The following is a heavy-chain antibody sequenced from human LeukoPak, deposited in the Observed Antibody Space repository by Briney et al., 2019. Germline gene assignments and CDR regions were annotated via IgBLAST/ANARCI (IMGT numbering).Heavy chain of an antibody. CDR3: TRRSGDDSRGYYDY. Sequence: GGSLRLSCAASGFTFSGSAMHWVRQASGKGLEWVGRIRNKVNNYATAYAASVKGRFTISRDESKSTAYLQMNSLKTEDTAVYYCTRRSGDDSRGYYDYWGQGTLVTVSS. V-gene: IGHV3-73*01. CDR1: GFTFSGSA. J-gene: IGHJ4*02. CDR2: IRNKVNNYAT. D-gene: IGHD3-22*01.